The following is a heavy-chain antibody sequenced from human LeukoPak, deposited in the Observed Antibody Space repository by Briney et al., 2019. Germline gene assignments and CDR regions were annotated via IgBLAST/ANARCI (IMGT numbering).Heavy chain of an antibody. J-gene: IGHJ3*02. CDR1: GFTFSGSA. D-gene: IGHD3-22*01. CDR3: AGYASSGRRDAFDI. Sequence: PGGSLRLSCAASGFTFSGSAMHWVRQASGKGLEWVGRIRSKANSYATAYAASVKGRFTISRDDSKSTAYLQMNSLKTEDTAVYYCAGYASSGRRDAFDIWGQGTMVTVSS. CDR2: IRSKANSYAT. V-gene: IGHV3-73*01.